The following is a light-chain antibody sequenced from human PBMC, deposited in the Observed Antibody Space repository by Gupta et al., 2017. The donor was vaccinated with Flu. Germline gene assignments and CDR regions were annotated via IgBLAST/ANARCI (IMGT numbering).Light chain of an antibody. CDR1: QSLLHSNGYNY. J-gene: IGKJ2*03. CDR2: LGS. Sequence: DSVLTQSPLSLPVTRGEPAFISCRSSQSLLHSNGYNYLDWYLQKPGQSPQLLIYLGSNRASGVPDRFSGSGSGTDFTLKISRVEAEDVGVYYCMQALQTPYSFGQGTKLEIK. V-gene: IGKV2-28*01. CDR3: MQALQTPYS.